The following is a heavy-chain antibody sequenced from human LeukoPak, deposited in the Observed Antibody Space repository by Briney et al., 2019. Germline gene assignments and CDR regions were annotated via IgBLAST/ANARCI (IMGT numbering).Heavy chain of an antibody. CDR1: GGSISGYY. Sequence: SETLSLTCTVSGGSISGYYWSWIRQPPGKGLEWIGYIYYSGSPNYNPSLKSRVTISVDTSKNQFSLKLSSVTAADTAVYYCARQTADLTWFDPWGQGTLVTVSS. CDR3: ARQTADLTWFDP. D-gene: IGHD2-2*01. V-gene: IGHV4-59*01. CDR2: IYYSGSP. J-gene: IGHJ5*02.